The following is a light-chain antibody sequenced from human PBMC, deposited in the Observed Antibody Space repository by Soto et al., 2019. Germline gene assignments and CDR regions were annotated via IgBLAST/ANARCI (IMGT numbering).Light chain of an antibody. CDR2: SSS. CDR3: QQDNSFPLT. V-gene: IGKV1-12*01. CDR1: QGIRAW. J-gene: IGKJ3*01. Sequence: DFQITQSPSSLSASVGDRVTIACRASQGIRAWVVWYQKKPGAAPKLLIHSSSNLHSGVPSSFSSSASGTDFTLTSSSLPPEYFATYYCQQDNSFPLTFGPGTKVDIK.